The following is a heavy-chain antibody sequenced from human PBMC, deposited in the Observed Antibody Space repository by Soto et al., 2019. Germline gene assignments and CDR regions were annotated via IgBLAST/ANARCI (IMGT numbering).Heavy chain of an antibody. CDR1: GFTFSTFW. J-gene: IGHJ4*02. CDR2: IKPGGSEK. CDR3: ARNPWGVAGTDY. V-gene: IGHV3-7*01. D-gene: IGHD6-19*01. Sequence: EVQVVESGGGLVQPGGSLRLSCVASGFTFSTFWMSWVRQAPGKGLEWVANIKPGGSEKYYVDSVKGRFTISRDDAKNSLYLQMNSLRAEDTAVYYCARNPWGVAGTDYWGQGTLVTVSS.